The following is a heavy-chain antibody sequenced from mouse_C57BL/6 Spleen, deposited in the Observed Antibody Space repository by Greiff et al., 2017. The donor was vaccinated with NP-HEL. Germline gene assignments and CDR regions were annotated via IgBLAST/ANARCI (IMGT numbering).Heavy chain of an antibody. CDR2: INPGSGGT. J-gene: IGHJ3*01. CDR1: GYAFTNYL. D-gene: IGHD1-1*01. V-gene: IGHV1-54*01. CDR3: ASAEGGIYEWFAY. Sequence: VQLQQSGAELVRPGTSVKVSCKASGYAFTNYLIEWVKQRPGQGLEWIGVINPGSGGTKYNEKFKGKATLTADKSSSTAYMQLSSLTSEYSAVYFCASAEGGIYEWFAYWGQGTLVTVSA.